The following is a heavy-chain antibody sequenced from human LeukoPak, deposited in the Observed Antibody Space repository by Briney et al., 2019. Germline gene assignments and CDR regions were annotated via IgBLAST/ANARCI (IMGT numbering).Heavy chain of an antibody. CDR3: ARMPPVRGVRNFYFYYYVDV. CDR1: GASIDGYY. Sequence: SETLSLTCTVSGASIDGYYWSWIRQPAGQSPEWIGRIYTSGTTNYNPAFKSRVIMSVDTSDKQFSLNVSSVTAADTAVYYCARMPPVRGVRNFYFYYYVDVWGRGTTVTVSS. J-gene: IGHJ6*03. V-gene: IGHV4-4*07. D-gene: IGHD3-10*01. CDR2: IYTSGTT.